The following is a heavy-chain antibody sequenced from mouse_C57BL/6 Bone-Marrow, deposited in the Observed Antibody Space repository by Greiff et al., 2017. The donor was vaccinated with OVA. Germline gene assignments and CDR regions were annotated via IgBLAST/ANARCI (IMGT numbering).Heavy chain of an antibody. J-gene: IGHJ4*01. Sequence: EVMLVESGGGLVQPGGSLKLSCAASGFTFSDYYMYWVRQTPEKRLEWVAYISNGGGSTYYPDTVKGRFTISRDNAKNTLYLQMSRLKSEDTAMYYCARPRSGTDYAMDYWGQGTSVTFSS. CDR1: GFTFSDYY. CDR3: ARPRSGTDYAMDY. CDR2: ISNGGGST. V-gene: IGHV5-12*01. D-gene: IGHD4-1*01.